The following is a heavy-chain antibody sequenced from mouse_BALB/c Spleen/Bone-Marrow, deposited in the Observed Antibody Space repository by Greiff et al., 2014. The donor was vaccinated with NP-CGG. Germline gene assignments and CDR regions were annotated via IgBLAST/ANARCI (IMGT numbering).Heavy chain of an antibody. V-gene: IGHV14-3*02. D-gene: IGHD1-1*01. Sequence: VQLQQSGAELVKPGASVKLSCTASGFNIKDTYMHWVKQRPEQGLEWIGRIDPANGNTKYDPKFQGEATITADTSSNTAYLQLSSLTSEDTAVYYCAIYYYGSSGFAYWGQGTLVTVSA. J-gene: IGHJ3*01. CDR1: GFNIKDTY. CDR2: IDPANGNT. CDR3: AIYYYGSSGFAY.